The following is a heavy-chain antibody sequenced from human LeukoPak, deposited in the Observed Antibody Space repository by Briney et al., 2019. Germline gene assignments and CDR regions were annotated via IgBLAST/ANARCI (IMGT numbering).Heavy chain of an antibody. CDR2: ISNDGSNK. CDR3: AKGSDYDLPYYYYYMDV. D-gene: IGHD3-16*01. J-gene: IGHJ6*03. Sequence: GGSLRLSCAASGFTFSTYPMHWVRQAPGKGLEWVAVISNDGSNKYYADSVKGRFTLSRDSSKNTLYLQMNSLSAEDTAVYYCAKGSDYDLPYYYYYMDVWGKGTTVTISS. CDR1: GFTFSTYP. V-gene: IGHV3-30*04.